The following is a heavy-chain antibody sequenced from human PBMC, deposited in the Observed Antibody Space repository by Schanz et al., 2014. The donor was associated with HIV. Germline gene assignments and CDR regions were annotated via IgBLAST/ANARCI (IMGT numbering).Heavy chain of an antibody. D-gene: IGHD1-26*01. J-gene: IGHJ4*02. CDR1: GISLTNNA. CDR2: ISFDGNII. V-gene: IGHV3-48*02. CDR3: ARDPSGNYYRYHFDY. Sequence: EVQLLESGGGLVQPGGSLRLSCAASGISLTNNAMTWVRQTPGKGLEWISHISFDGNIIYYADSVQGRFTISRDNAKNSLFLQMASLRDEDTAVYYCARDPSGNYYRYHFDYWGQGSLVTVSS.